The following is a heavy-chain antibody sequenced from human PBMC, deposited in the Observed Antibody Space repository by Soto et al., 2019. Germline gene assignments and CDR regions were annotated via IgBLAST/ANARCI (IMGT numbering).Heavy chain of an antibody. CDR1: GFTVSSYA. Sequence: PGGSLRLSCAASGFTVSSYAMSWVRQAPGKGLEWVSAISGSGGSTYYADSVKGRFTIYRDNSKNTLYLQMNSLRADDTAVYYCAKKRYDFWSGYLPLDYWGQGTLVTVSS. D-gene: IGHD3-3*01. CDR2: ISGSGGST. V-gene: IGHV3-23*01. J-gene: IGHJ4*02. CDR3: AKKRYDFWSGYLPLDY.